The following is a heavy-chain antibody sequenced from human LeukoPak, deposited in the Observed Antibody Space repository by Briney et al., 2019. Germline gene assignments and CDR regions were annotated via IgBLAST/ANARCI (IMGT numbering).Heavy chain of an antibody. Sequence: SETLSLTCAVYGESFSGYYWSWIRQPPGKGLEWIGEISHSGSTNYNPSLKSRVTISVDTSKNQFSLKLSSVTAADTAVYYCARMGVGIAGTPDYWGQGTLVTVSS. D-gene: IGHD6-13*01. CDR1: GESFSGYY. V-gene: IGHV4-34*01. J-gene: IGHJ4*02. CDR2: ISHSGST. CDR3: ARMGVGIAGTPDY.